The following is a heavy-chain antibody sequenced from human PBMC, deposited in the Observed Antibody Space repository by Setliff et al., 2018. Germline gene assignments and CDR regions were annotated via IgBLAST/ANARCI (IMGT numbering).Heavy chain of an antibody. CDR3: ARDGRTRYMDV. J-gene: IGHJ6*03. CDR1: GFTFSNFG. CDR2: ISGSGTYT. Sequence: GGSLRLSCAASGFTFSNFGMNWVRQAPGKGLEWVSSISGSGTYTYTADSVKGRFTISRDNAKNSLYLQMNSLRAEDTAVYYCARDGRTRYMDVWGKGTTVTVSS. V-gene: IGHV3-21*01.